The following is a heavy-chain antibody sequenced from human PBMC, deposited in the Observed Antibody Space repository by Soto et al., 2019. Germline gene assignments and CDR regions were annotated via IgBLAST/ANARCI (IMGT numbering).Heavy chain of an antibody. CDR1: GFTFSSYA. V-gene: IGHV3-30-3*01. J-gene: IGHJ6*02. D-gene: IGHD5-18*01. CDR3: AREKIQLWLTPYYYYYYGMDV. CDR2: ISYDGSNK. Sequence: XVSLRLSCAASGFTFSSYALHGVRQAPGKGLEWVAVISYDGSNKYYADSVKGRFTISRDNSKNTLYLQMNSLRAEDTAVYYCAREKIQLWLTPYYYYYYGMDVWGQGTTVTVSS.